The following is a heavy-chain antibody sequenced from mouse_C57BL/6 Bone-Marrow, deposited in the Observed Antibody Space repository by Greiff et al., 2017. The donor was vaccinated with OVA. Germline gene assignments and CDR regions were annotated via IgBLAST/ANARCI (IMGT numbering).Heavy chain of an antibody. V-gene: IGHV7-1*01. CDR3: ARGSTGTAWFAY. CDR1: GFTFSDFY. Sequence: EVNLVESGGGLVQSGRSLRLSCATSGFTFSDFYMEWVRQAPGKGLEWIAASRNKANDYTTEYSASVKGRFIVSRDTSPSILYLQMNALRAEDTAIYYCARGSTGTAWFAYWGQGTLVTVSA. J-gene: IGHJ3*01. D-gene: IGHD4-1*01. CDR2: SRNKANDYTT.